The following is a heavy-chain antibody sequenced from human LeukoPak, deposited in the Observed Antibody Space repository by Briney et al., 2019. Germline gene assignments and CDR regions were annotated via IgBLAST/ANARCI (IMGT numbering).Heavy chain of an antibody. CDR1: GFTFSSYV. D-gene: IGHD4-17*01. CDR3: ARRDDYGYYVVY. J-gene: IGHJ4*02. Sequence: PGGSLRLSCAASGFTFSSYVMSWARQAPGKGLEWVSSISVSGAGTYYADSVKGRFTISRDNSRNTLDLQMNSLRAEDTAVYYCARRDDYGYYVVYWGQGILVTVSS. CDR2: ISVSGAGT. V-gene: IGHV3-23*01.